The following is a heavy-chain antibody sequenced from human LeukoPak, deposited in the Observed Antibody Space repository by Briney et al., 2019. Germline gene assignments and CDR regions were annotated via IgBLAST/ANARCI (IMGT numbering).Heavy chain of an antibody. J-gene: IGHJ3*02. CDR2: IWYDGSNK. D-gene: IGHD3-16*02. V-gene: IGHV3-33*01. Sequence: GRSLRLSCAASGFTFSSYGMHWVRQAPGKGLEWVAVIWYDGSNKYYADSVKGRFTISRDNSKNTLHLQMNSLRAEDTAVYYCARDFLPFGGVIGLEAFDIWGQGTMVTVSS. CDR3: ARDFLPFGGVIGLEAFDI. CDR1: GFTFSSYG.